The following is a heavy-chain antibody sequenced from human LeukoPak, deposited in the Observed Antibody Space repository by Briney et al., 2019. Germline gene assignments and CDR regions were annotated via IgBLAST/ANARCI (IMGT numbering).Heavy chain of an antibody. J-gene: IGHJ3*02. D-gene: IGHD3-22*01. CDR1: GFTFSNYD. CDR2: ISGSGGST. Sequence: PGGSLRLSCSASGFTFSNYDMSWVRQAPGKGLECVSGISGSGGSTYYADSVKGRFTISRDNSKNTLYLQMNSLRAEDTAVYYCAKDLSPRGVSSEGPFDIWGQGTMVTVSS. V-gene: IGHV3-23*01. CDR3: AKDLSPRGVSSEGPFDI.